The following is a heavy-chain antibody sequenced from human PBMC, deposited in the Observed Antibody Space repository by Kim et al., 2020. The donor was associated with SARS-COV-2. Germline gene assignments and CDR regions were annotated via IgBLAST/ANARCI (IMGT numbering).Heavy chain of an antibody. V-gene: IGHV1-69*13. Sequence: SVKVSCKASGGTFSSYAISWVRQAPGQGLEWMGGIIPIFGTANYAQKFQGRVTITADESTSTAYMELSSLRSEDTGVYYCARWGENSDYYDSSGPDAFDIWGQGTMVTVSS. CDR2: IIPIFGTA. J-gene: IGHJ3*02. CDR3: ARWGENSDYYDSSGPDAFDI. CDR1: GGTFSSYA. D-gene: IGHD3-22*01.